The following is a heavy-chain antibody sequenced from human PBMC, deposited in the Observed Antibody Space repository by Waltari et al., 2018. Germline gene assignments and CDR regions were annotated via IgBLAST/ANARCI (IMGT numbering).Heavy chain of an antibody. V-gene: IGHV1-69*02. J-gene: IGHJ6*02. CDR1: GGTFSSYT. Sequence: QVQLVQSGAEVKKPGSSVKVSCKASGGTFSSYTISWVRQAPGQGLEWMGRSIPSLGIANYAQKFQGRVTITADKSTSTAYMELSSLRSEDTAVYYCARLIVVVIGDYYGMDVWGQGTTVTVSS. CDR2: SIPSLGIA. CDR3: ARLIVVVIGDYYGMDV. D-gene: IGHD3-22*01.